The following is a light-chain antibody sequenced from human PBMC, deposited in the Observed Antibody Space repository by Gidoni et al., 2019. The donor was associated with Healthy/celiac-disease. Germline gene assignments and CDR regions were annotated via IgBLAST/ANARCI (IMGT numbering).Light chain of an antibody. Sequence: EIVLPQSPATLSVSPGERATLSCRASQSVSSNLAWYQQKPGQPPRLLIYGASTRATGIPARFSGSGAGTEFTLTISSLQSEEFAVYCCQQYNNWRTFGQGTKVEIK. J-gene: IGKJ1*01. CDR1: QSVSSN. CDR2: GAS. V-gene: IGKV3-15*01. CDR3: QQYNNWRT.